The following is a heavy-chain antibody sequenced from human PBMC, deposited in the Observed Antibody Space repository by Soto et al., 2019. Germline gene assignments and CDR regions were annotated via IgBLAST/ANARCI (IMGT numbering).Heavy chain of an antibody. CDR1: GGSISSGGYY. CDR2: IYYSGST. J-gene: IGHJ4*02. V-gene: IGHV4-31*03. D-gene: IGHD3-22*01. Sequence: PSETLSLTCTVSGGSISSGGYYWSWIRQHPGKGLEWIGYIYYSGSTYYNPSLKSRVTISVDTSKNQFSLKLSSVTAADTAVYYCARSMGSGYYGGILDYWGQGTLVTVSS. CDR3: ARSMGSGYYGGILDY.